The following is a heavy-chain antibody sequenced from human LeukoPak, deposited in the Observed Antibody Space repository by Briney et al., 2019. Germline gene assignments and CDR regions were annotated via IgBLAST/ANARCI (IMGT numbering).Heavy chain of an antibody. D-gene: IGHD3-16*02. J-gene: IGHJ6*02. V-gene: IGHV1-2*04. CDR2: INPNSGGT. CDR3: ARGITFGGVMVGMDV. Sequence: ASVKVSCKASGYTFTGYYMHWVRQAPGQGLEWMGWINPNSGGTNYAQKFQGWVTMIRDTSISTAYMELSRLRSDDTAVYYCARGITFGGVMVGMDVWGQGTTVTVSS. CDR1: GYTFTGYY.